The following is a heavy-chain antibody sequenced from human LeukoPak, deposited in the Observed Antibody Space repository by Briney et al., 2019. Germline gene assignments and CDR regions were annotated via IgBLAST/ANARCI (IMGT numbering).Heavy chain of an antibody. D-gene: IGHD1-26*01. CDR1: GGSISNYY. Sequence: SETLSLTCTVSGGSISNYYWSWIRQPPGKGLEWIGYIYYSGSTNYSPSLKSRVTMSVDTSKNQFSLRLSSVTAADTAVYFCTRNSGRQDFWGQGTLVTVSS. J-gene: IGHJ4*02. CDR2: IYYSGST. CDR3: TRNSGRQDF. V-gene: IGHV4-59*01.